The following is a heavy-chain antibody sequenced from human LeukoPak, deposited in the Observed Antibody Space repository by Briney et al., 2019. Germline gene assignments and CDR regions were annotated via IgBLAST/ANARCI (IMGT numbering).Heavy chain of an antibody. CDR3: ARLRRGGRYCSSTSCYAGGVFDY. CDR2: ISYDGSNE. V-gene: IGHV3-30*04. CDR1: GFTFSSYV. J-gene: IGHJ4*02. Sequence: GGSLRLSCAASGFTFSSYVMHWVRQAPGKGLEWVAIISYDGSNEYYADSVKGRFTISRDNSKNTLYLQMNSLRAADTAVYYCARLRRGGRYCSSTSCYAGGVFDYWGQGTLVTVSS. D-gene: IGHD2-2*01.